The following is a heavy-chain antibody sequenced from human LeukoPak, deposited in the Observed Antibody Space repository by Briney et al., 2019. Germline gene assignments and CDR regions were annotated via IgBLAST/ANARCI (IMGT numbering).Heavy chain of an antibody. CDR2: ITPNSGGT. CDR1: GYTFTDYY. Sequence: ASVKVSCKASGYTFTDYYIHWVRQAPGQGLEWMGWITPNSGGTNYAQKFQGRVTMTRDTSISTAYMELSRLRSDDTAVYYCARLLSSSWWGDFDHWGQGTLVTVSS. CDR3: ARLLSSSWWGDFDH. D-gene: IGHD6-13*01. V-gene: IGHV1-2*02. J-gene: IGHJ4*02.